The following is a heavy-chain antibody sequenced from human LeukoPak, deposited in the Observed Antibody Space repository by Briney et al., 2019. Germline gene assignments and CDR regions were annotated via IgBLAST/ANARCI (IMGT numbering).Heavy chain of an antibody. V-gene: IGHV4-59*01. CDR2: VSSNEGT. D-gene: IGHD3-10*01. Sequence: PSETLSLTCTVSGGSTSTYYWGWIRQPPGEGLEWIGYVSSNEGTNYNPSLKSRVTILVDTSKNQFSLHLYSVTAADTAVYHCARVRSYYGSVTGKSYYFDYWGQGTLVTVSS. J-gene: IGHJ4*02. CDR1: GGSTSTYY. CDR3: ARVRSYYGSVTGKSYYFDY.